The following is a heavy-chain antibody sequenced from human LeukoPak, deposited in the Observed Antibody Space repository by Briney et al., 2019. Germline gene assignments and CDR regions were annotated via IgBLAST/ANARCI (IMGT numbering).Heavy chain of an antibody. CDR3: ARGVGDYYDSSGYYHGY. Sequence: ASVKVSCKASGGTFSSYAISWVRQAPGQGLEWMGRIIPILGIANYAQKFQGRVTITADKSTSTAYMELSSLRSEDTAVYYCARGVGDYYDSSGYYHGYWGQGTLVTVSS. D-gene: IGHD3-22*01. CDR2: IIPILGIA. V-gene: IGHV1-69*04. J-gene: IGHJ4*02. CDR1: GGTFSSYA.